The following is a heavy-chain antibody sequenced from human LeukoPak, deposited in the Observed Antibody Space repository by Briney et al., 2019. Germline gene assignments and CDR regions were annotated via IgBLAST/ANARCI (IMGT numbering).Heavy chain of an antibody. V-gene: IGHV1-2*02. CDR2: INPNSGGT. CDR3: ARAGSTTATPYNYYYMDA. D-gene: IGHD4-17*01. Sequence: ASVKVSCKASGYTFTGYYMHWVRQALGQGLEWMGWINPNSGGTNYAQKFQGRVTMTRDTSISTAYMELSRLRSDDTAVYYCARAGSTTATPYNYYYMDAWGKGTTVTISS. CDR1: GYTFTGYY. J-gene: IGHJ6*03.